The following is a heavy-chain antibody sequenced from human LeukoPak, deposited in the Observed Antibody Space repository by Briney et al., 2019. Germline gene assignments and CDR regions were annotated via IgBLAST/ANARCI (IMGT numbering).Heavy chain of an antibody. Sequence: GGSLRLSCAASGFTVSSNYMSWVRQAPGKGLEWVSVIYSGGSTYYADSVKGRFTISRDNSKNTLYLQMNSLRAEDTAVYYCAKDRSSLSAFDIWGQGTMVTVSS. D-gene: IGHD6-6*01. V-gene: IGHV3-53*01. CDR2: IYSGGST. CDR1: GFTVSSNY. J-gene: IGHJ3*02. CDR3: AKDRSSLSAFDI.